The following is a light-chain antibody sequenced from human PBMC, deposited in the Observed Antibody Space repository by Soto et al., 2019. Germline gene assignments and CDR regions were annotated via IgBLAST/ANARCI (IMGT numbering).Light chain of an antibody. Sequence: PISRSASSLTACVRYMLTITCLASQSISNYLNWYQQKPGKAPNLLIVAASSLQSGVPSRFSGSGSGTDFALTISSLQPEDFATYYCQQSSNTPITFGQGARLAI. CDR1: QSISNY. J-gene: IGKJ5*01. CDR3: QQSSNTPIT. V-gene: IGKV1-39*01. CDR2: AAS.